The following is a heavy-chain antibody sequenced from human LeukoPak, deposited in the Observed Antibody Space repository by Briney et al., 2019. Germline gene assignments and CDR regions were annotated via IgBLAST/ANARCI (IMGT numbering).Heavy chain of an antibody. CDR3: ARPITVSYGGNGDDY. CDR2: IIPILGIA. Sequence: GASVKVSCKASGGTFSSYAISWVRQAPGQGLEWMGRIIPILGIANYAQKFQGRVTITADKSTSTAYMELSSLRSEDTAVYYCARPITVSYGGNGDDYWGQGTLVTVSS. V-gene: IGHV1-69*04. CDR1: GGTFSSYA. J-gene: IGHJ4*02. D-gene: IGHD2-15*01.